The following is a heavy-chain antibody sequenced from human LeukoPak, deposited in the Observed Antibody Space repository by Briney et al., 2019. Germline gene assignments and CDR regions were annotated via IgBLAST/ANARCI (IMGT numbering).Heavy chain of an antibody. CDR1: GVSLGTYGIR. J-gene: IGHJ4*02. Sequence: SGPALVQPRAALTLTCTCSGVSLGTYGIRVSWIRQPPVKALEWLARIDWDDDRFYSTSLKTRLTISKDTSKNQVVLTMTNVDPVDTATYYCVRGNPNRHSGYYFDYWGQGTLVTVSS. CDR2: IDWDDDR. D-gene: IGHD2/OR15-2a*01. V-gene: IGHV2-70*04. CDR3: VRGNPNRHSGYYFDY.